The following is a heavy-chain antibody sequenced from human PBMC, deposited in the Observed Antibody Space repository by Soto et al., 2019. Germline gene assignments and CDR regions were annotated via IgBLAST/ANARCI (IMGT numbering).Heavy chain of an antibody. D-gene: IGHD2-2*01. Sequence: QVQLVESGGGVVQPGRSLRLSCAASGFTFSSYGMHWVRQAPGKGLEWVAVIWYDGSNKYYADSVKGRFTISRDNSKYTLYLQMNSLRAEDTAVYYCASSSSTSPYYFDYWGQGTLVTVSS. CDR1: GFTFSSYG. CDR2: IWYDGSNK. J-gene: IGHJ4*02. CDR3: ASSSSTSPYYFDY. V-gene: IGHV3-33*01.